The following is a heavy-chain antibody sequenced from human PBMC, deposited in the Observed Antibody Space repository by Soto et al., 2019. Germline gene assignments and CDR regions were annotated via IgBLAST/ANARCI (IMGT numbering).Heavy chain of an antibody. Sequence: PGGSLRLSCAASGFTLSGYAMDWVRQAPGKGLEYVSGISSNGVGTYYADSVKGRFTISRDNSKNTLYLQMNSLRAEDTAVYYCAKDGDGFGDQRQGYYYYYMDVWGKGTTVTVSS. V-gene: IGHV3-64*04. CDR1: GFTLSGYA. J-gene: IGHJ6*03. CDR2: ISSNGVGT. D-gene: IGHD3-10*01. CDR3: AKDGDGFGDQRQGYYYYYMDV.